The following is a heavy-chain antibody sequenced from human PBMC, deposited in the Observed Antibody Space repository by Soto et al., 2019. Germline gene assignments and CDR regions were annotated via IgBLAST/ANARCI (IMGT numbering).Heavy chain of an antibody. CDR1: GFPFRDYY. CDR3: ARDLGSSSSTCFRS. CDR2: ISGSSDYT. Sequence: PAGSLRLSCAGSGFPFRDYYMSWIRQAPGKGLEWLSYISGSSDYTNSADSVKGRFTISRDNAKNSLFLQMNNLTADDTAMYYCARDLGSSSSTCFRSWGLGTLVTVSS. J-gene: IGHJ5*02. V-gene: IGHV3-11*06. D-gene: IGHD2-2*01.